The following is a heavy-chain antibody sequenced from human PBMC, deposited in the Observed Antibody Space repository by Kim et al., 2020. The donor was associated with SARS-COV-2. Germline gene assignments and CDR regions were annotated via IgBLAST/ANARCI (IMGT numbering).Heavy chain of an antibody. Sequence: GGSLRLSCAASGFTFSSYWMSWVRQAPGKGLEWVANIKQDGSEKYYVDSVKGRFTISRDNAKNSLYLQMNSLRAEDTAVYYCARDSGGLLWFGELSDYWGQGALVSVSS. V-gene: IGHV3-7*03. CDR2: IKQDGSEK. CDR3: ARDSGGLLWFGELSDY. J-gene: IGHJ4*02. D-gene: IGHD3-10*01. CDR1: GFTFSSYW.